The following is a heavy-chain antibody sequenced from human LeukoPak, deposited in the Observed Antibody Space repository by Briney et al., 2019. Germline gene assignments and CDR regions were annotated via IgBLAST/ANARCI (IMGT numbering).Heavy chain of an antibody. CDR3: ASRSYGGYFDY. Sequence: ASVKVSCKASGFNFSSYYMHWVRQAPGQGLEWMGIINPSGASTNYAQKFQGRVTITTDESTSTAYMELSSLRSEDTAVYYCASRSYGGYFDYWGQGTLVTVSS. D-gene: IGHD3-16*01. V-gene: IGHV1-46*01. CDR2: INPSGAST. CDR1: GFNFSSYY. J-gene: IGHJ4*02.